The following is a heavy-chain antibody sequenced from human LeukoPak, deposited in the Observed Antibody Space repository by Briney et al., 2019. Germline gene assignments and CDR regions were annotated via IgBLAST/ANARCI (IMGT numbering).Heavy chain of an antibody. J-gene: IGHJ4*02. CDR2: ISWNSGSI. Sequence: GRSLRLSCAASGFTFDDYAMHWVRQAPGKGLEWVSGISWNSGSIGCADSVKGRFTISRDNAKNSLYLQMNSLRAEDTALYYCAKGFGPMVRGVPHDCWGQGTLVTVSS. CDR1: GFTFDDYA. V-gene: IGHV3-9*01. CDR3: AKGFGPMVRGVPHDC. D-gene: IGHD3-10*01.